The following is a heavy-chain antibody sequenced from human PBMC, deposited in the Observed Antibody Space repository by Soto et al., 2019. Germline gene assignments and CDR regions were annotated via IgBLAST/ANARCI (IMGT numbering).Heavy chain of an antibody. Sequence: ASVKVSCKASGYTFTSYYMHWVRQAPGQGLEWMGIINPSGGSTSYAQKFQGRVTMTRDTSTSTVYMELSSLRSEDTAVYYCARVEGTVTYYYYYYMDVWGKGTTVTVSS. CDR1: GYTFTSYY. J-gene: IGHJ6*03. CDR2: INPSGGST. CDR3: ARVEGTVTYYYYYYMDV. V-gene: IGHV1-46*01. D-gene: IGHD4-4*01.